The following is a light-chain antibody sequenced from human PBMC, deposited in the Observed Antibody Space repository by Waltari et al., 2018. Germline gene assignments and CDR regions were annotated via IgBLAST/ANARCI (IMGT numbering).Light chain of an antibody. V-gene: IGKV1-6*01. CDR1: QGIRND. CDR3: LQDYIYPYT. Sequence: AIQMTQSPSSLSASVGDRVTITCRASQGIRNDVGWHQQRPGKAPKLLIYAASSLQSGVPSRFSGSGSGTDFTLTISSLQPEDFATYYCLQDYIYPYTFGQGTKLEIK. CDR2: AAS. J-gene: IGKJ2*01.